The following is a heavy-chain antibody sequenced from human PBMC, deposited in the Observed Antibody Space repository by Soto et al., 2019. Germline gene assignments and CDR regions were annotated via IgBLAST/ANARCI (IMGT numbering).Heavy chain of an antibody. CDR2: NNHSGST. CDR1: GGSFSGYY. CDR3: ARFRSTSTRTSYYYYYMDV. J-gene: IGHJ6*03. Sequence: SATLSLTCAVYGGSFSGYYWSWIRQPPGKGLEWIGENNHSGSTNYNPSLKSRITISVDTSKNHFSLKLSSVTAADTAVYYCARFRSTSTRTSYYYYYMDVWGKGTTVTVSS. V-gene: IGHV4-34*01. D-gene: IGHD2-2*01.